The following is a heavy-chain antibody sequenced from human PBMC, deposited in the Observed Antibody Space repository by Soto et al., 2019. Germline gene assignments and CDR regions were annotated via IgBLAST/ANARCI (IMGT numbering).Heavy chain of an antibody. D-gene: IGHD3-22*01. CDR2: ISHSGIA. CDR1: GGPIRSGAYS. CDR3: ARWMRSSGYFRSFDI. J-gene: IGHJ3*02. V-gene: IGHV4-30-2*01. Sequence: ASETLSLTXAVSGGPIRSGAYSWSWIRQPPGKGLEWIGFISHSGIADYNPPLKSRVTISVDVSKNQFSLRLSSVTAADTAMYHCARWMRSSGYFRSFDIWGQGTMVTVSS.